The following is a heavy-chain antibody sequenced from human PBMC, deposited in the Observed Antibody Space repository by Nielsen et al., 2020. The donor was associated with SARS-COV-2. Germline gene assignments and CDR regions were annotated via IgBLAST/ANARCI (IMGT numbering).Heavy chain of an antibody. V-gene: IGHV1-46*01. CDR3: ARGPGSYYDFWSGSLDYNWFDP. Sequence: WVRQAPGQGFEWMGIINPSGGSTSYAQKFQGRVTMTRDTSTSTVYMELSSLRSEDTAVYYCARGPGSYYDFWSGSLDYNWFDPWGQGTLVTVSS. CDR2: INPSGGST. J-gene: IGHJ5*02. D-gene: IGHD3-3*01.